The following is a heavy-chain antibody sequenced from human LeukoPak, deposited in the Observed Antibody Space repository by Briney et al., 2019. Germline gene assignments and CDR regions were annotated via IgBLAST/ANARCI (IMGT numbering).Heavy chain of an antibody. D-gene: IGHD2-15*01. J-gene: IGHJ4*02. CDR1: GFIFSTYD. Sequence: GGSLRLSCAASGFIFSTYDMSWVRQAPGKGLGWVSGISGSGGTTYDADSVKGRFTISRDNSKNTLYLQMNSLRAEDTAVYYCAKDRGGYCSGGSCQGAFHYWGQGTLVTVSS. V-gene: IGHV3-23*01. CDR2: ISGSGGTT. CDR3: AKDRGGYCSGGSCQGAFHY.